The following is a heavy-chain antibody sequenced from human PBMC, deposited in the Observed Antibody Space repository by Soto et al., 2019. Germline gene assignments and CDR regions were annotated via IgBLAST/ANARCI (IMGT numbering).Heavy chain of an antibody. V-gene: IGHV4-61*01. J-gene: IGHJ4*02. CDR1: GGSVSSGNYY. CDR3: ARSMFYSDGSNYSPFDY. CDR2: FYYTGSI. Sequence: SETLSLTCTVSGGSVSSGNYYWSWIRQPPGEGLEWIGYFYYTGSINYNPSLKSRVTISIDASKNQFSLRLSSVTAADTAVYYCARSMFYSDGSNYSPFDYWGQGALVTVS. D-gene: IGHD3-22*01.